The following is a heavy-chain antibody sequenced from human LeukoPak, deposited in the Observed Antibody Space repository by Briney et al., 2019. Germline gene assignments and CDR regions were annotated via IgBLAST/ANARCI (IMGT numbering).Heavy chain of an antibody. Sequence: GGSLRLSCAASGFTFSSYSLNWVRQAPGKGLEWVSSISSSSSYIYYADSVKGRFTISRDNAKNSLFLQMNSLGVEDTAVYYCARDGRGDYCSGGSCLMFDPWGQGTLVTVSS. D-gene: IGHD2-15*01. CDR2: ISSSSSYI. CDR3: ARDGRGDYCSGGSCLMFDP. J-gene: IGHJ5*02. CDR1: GFTFSSYS. V-gene: IGHV3-21*01.